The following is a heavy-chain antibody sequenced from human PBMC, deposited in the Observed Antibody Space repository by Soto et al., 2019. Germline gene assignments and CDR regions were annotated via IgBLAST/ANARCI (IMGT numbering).Heavy chain of an antibody. J-gene: IGHJ6*02. Sequence: PGESLKISCKGSGYSFTSYWIGWVRKMPGKGLEWMGIIYPGDSDTRYNPYFQGQVTISADKSISSAYLKWSSLKASDTAMYFCARQPPTGVTPDGMDVWGQGTTVTVSS. CDR2: IYPGDSDT. CDR1: GYSFTSYW. CDR3: ARQPPTGVTPDGMDV. V-gene: IGHV5-51*01. D-gene: IGHD4-17*01.